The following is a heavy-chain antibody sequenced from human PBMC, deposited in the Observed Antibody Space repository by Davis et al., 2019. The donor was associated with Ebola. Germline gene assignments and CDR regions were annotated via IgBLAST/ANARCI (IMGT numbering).Heavy chain of an antibody. D-gene: IGHD2-2*01. Sequence: GESLKISCAASGFTFSSYWMHWVRQAPGKGLVWVSRINSDGSSTSYADSVKGRFTISRDNSKNTLYLQMNSLRAEDTAVYYCARDYSEPAAEYYYYYMDVWGKGTTVTVSS. V-gene: IGHV3-74*01. CDR2: INSDGSST. CDR3: ARDYSEPAAEYYYYYMDV. CDR1: GFTFSSYW. J-gene: IGHJ6*03.